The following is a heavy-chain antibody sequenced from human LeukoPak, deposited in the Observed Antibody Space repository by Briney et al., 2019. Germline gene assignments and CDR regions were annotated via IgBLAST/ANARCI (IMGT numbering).Heavy chain of an antibody. J-gene: IGHJ4*02. CDR1: GFTFSSYA. V-gene: IGHV3-30-3*01. CDR2: ISYDGSNK. CDR3: ARDGVLGYY. D-gene: IGHD3-10*01. Sequence: GGSLRLSCAASGFTFSSYAMHWVRQAPGKGLEWVAVISYDGSNKYYADSVKGRFTISRDNSKNTLYLQMNSLRAEDTAMYYCARDGVLGYYWGQGTLVTVSS.